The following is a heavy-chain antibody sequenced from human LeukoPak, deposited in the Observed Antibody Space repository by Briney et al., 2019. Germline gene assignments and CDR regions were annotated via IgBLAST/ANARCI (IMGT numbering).Heavy chain of an antibody. V-gene: IGHV4-59*01. Sequence: SETLSLTCTVSGGSISSYYWSWIRQPPGKGLEWIGYIYYSGSTNYNPSLKSRVTISVDTSKNQFSLKLSSVTAAVTAVYYCARIAAAGTYFDYWGQGTLVTVSS. J-gene: IGHJ4*02. CDR1: GGSISSYY. CDR3: ARIAAAGTYFDY. D-gene: IGHD6-13*01. CDR2: IYYSGST.